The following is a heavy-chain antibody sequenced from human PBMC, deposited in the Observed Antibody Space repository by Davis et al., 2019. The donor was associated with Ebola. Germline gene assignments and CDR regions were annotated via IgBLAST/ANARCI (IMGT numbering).Heavy chain of an antibody. Sequence: GESLKISCVASGFTFSSYWMSWVRQAPGKGLEWVANIKQDGSEKYYVDSVKGRFTISRDNAKNSLYLQMNSLRAEDTAVYYCARGGYDWGQGTLVTVSS. CDR1: GFTFSSYW. J-gene: IGHJ4*02. D-gene: IGHD6-13*01. V-gene: IGHV3-7*01. CDR3: ARGGYD. CDR2: IKQDGSEK.